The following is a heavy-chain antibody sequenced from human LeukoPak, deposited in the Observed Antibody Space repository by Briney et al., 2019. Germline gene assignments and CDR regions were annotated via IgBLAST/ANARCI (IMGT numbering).Heavy chain of an antibody. D-gene: IGHD2-21*02. CDR2: INPSGGST. V-gene: IGHV1-46*01. J-gene: IGHJ6*02. CDR3: ARGDIVVVTAISYYYGMDV. CDR1: GYTFTSYY. Sequence: ASVKVSCKASGYTFTSYYMHWVRQAPGQGLEWMGIINPSGGSTSYAQKFQGRVTMTRDTSTSTVYMELSSLRSEDTAVYYCARGDIVVVTAISYYYGMDVWGQGTTVTVSS.